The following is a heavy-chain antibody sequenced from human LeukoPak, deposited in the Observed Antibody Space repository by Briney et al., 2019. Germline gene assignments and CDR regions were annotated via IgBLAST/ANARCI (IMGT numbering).Heavy chain of an antibody. CDR1: GFSLSTSGVG. CDR3: AHTSKEVWLFDY. D-gene: IGHD2-21*01. V-gene: IGHV2-5*01. J-gene: IGHJ4*02. Sequence: SGPTLVKPTQTLTLTCTFSGFSLSTSGVGVGWIRQPPGKALEWLALIYWNDDKRYSPSLKSRLTITKDTSKNQVVLTMTNMDPVDTATYYCAHTSKEVWLFDYWGQGTLVTVSS. CDR2: IYWNDDK.